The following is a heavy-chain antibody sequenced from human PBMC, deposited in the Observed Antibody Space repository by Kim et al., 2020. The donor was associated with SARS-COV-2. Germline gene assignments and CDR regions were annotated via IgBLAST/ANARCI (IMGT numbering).Heavy chain of an antibody. Sequence: YSPALKSRVTISVDTSKNQYSLKLSSVTTADTAVYYCARGYGSGWRAFDIWGQGTMVTVSS. V-gene: IGHV4-39*01. D-gene: IGHD6-19*01. J-gene: IGHJ3*02. CDR3: ARGYGSGWRAFDI.